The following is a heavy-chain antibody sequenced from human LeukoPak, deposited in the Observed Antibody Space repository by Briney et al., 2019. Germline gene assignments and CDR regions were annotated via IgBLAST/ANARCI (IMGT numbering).Heavy chain of an antibody. CDR3: ARDLGTSPVIDYGDPERGEGFDY. D-gene: IGHD4-17*01. CDR1: GFTVSSNY. V-gene: IGHV3-66*01. Sequence: GGSLRLSCAASGFTVSSNYMSWVRQAPGKGLEWVSVIYSGGSTYYADSVKGRFTISRDNSKNTLYLQMNSLRAEDTAVYYCARDLGTSPVIDYGDPERGEGFDYWGQGTLVTVSS. CDR2: IYSGGST. J-gene: IGHJ4*02.